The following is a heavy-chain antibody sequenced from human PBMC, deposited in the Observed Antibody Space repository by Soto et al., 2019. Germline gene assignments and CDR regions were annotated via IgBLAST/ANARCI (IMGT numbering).Heavy chain of an antibody. V-gene: IGHV3-7*01. CDR2: VEEDGSEK. CDR3: MTEDKGY. Sequence: WTLRLSCAASGFNFNSYRMSWVRHATGKGLDCLAYVEEDGSEKYYLDSVKGRFTIYRDNAKSSVYLKMNSLRVEDTELYYCMTEDKGYWG. CDR1: GFNFNSYR. J-gene: IGHJ4*01.